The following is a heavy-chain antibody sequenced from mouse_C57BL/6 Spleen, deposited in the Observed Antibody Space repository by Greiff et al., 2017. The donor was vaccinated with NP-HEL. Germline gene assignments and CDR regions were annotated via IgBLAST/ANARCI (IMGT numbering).Heavy chain of an antibody. J-gene: IGHJ4*01. CDR3: TRWGTVVSMDY. V-gene: IGHV1-15*01. D-gene: IGHD1-1*01. CDR2: IDPETGGT. CDR1: GYTFTDYE. Sequence: QVQLKESGAELVRPGASVTLSCKASGYTFTDYEMHWVKQTPVHGLEWIGAIDPETGGTAYKQKFKGKAILTADKSSSTAYMELRSLTSDDSAVYYCTRWGTVVSMDYWGQGTSVTVSS.